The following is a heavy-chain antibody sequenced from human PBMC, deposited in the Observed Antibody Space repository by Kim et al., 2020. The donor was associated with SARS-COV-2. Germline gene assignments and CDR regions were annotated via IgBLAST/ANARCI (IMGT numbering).Heavy chain of an antibody. D-gene: IGHD3-10*01. V-gene: IGHV3-30*07. J-gene: IGHJ4*02. CDR3: ARDGEGSGTYLDH. Sequence: DSVKGRFTISRDTYRNTLSLQMDSLRTEDTAVYYCARDGEGSGTYLDHWGQGTLVTVSS.